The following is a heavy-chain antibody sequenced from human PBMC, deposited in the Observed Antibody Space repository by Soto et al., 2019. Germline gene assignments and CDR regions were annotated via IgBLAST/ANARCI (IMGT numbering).Heavy chain of an antibody. CDR2: IYYSGST. D-gene: IGHD6-13*01. CDR3: ARLQAAAGDNDLTFDY. V-gene: IGHV4-59*01. CDR1: GGSISSYY. Sequence: SETLSLTCTVSGGSISSYYWSWIRQPPGKGLEWIGYIYYSGSTNYNPSLKSRVTISVDTSKNQFSLKLSSVTAADTAMYYCARLQAAAGDNDLTFDYWGQGTLVTVSS. J-gene: IGHJ4*02.